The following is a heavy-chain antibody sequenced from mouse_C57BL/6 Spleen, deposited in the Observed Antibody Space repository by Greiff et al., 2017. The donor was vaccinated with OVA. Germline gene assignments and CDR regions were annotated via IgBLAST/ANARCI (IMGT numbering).Heavy chain of an antibody. CDR3: ARSGDGHYAMDY. D-gene: IGHD2-3*01. J-gene: IGHJ4*01. CDR2: IYPGSGST. CDR1: GYTFTSYW. Sequence: QVQLKQPGAELVKPGASVKMSCKASGYTFTSYWITWVKQRPGQGLEWIGDIYPGSGSTNYNEKFKSKATLTVDTSSSTAYMQLSSLTSEDSAVYYCARSGDGHYAMDYWGQGTSVTVSS. V-gene: IGHV1-55*01.